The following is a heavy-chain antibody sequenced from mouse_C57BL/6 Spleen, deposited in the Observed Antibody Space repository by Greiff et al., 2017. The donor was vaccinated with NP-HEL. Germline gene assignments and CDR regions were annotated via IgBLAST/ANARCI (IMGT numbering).Heavy chain of an antibody. D-gene: IGHD2-14*01. CDR3: ARNWGTDWYFDG. V-gene: IGHV2-2*01. J-gene: IGHJ1*03. CDR1: GFSLTSYG. CDR2: IWSGGST. Sequence: QVQLKESGPGLVQPSQSLSITCTVSGFSLTSYGVHWVRQSPGKGLEWLGVIWSGGSTDYNAAFISRLSVSKDNSKSQVFFKRNSLQADDTAIYYCARNWGTDWYFDGWGTGTTVTVSS.